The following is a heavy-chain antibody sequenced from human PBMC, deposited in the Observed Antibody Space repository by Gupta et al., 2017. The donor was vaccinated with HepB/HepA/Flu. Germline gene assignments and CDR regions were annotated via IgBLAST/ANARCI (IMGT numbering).Heavy chain of an antibody. CDR1: GFTFSSYA. D-gene: IGHD4-17*01. CDR2: ISYDGSNK. J-gene: IGHJ6*02. Sequence: QVQLVESGGGVVQPGRFLRLSCAASGFTFSSYAMHWVRQAPGKGLEWVAVISYDGSNKYYADSVKGRFTISRDNSKNTLYLQMNSLRAEDTAVYYCARYGRDDYGDRYGMDVWGQGTTVTVSS. CDR3: ARYGRDDYGDRYGMDV. V-gene: IGHV3-30-3*01.